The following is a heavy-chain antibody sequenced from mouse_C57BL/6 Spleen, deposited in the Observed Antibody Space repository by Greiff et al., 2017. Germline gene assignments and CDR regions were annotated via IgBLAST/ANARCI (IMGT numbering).Heavy chain of an antibody. CDR3: ARGLRSSCWYFDV. D-gene: IGHD1-1*01. Sequence: VQLQQPGTELVKPGASVKLSCKASGYTFTSYWMPWVKQRPGQGLEWIGNFNPSNGGTNYNEKFKSKATLTVDKSSSTAYLQLSSLTSEDSAVYYCARGLRSSCWYFDVWGTGTTVTVSS. V-gene: IGHV1-53*01. J-gene: IGHJ1*03. CDR2: FNPSNGGT. CDR1: GYTFTSYW.